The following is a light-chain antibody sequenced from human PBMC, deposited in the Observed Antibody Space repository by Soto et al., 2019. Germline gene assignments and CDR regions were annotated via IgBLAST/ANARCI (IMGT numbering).Light chain of an antibody. J-gene: IGKJ4*01. CDR3: MQGTHWPGS. Sequence: VVVTQSPLSLPVTLGQPASISCRSSQSLVHSDGNTYLNWFQQRPGQSPRRLIYKVSNRDSGVPDKLGGGGSGTYFTQKISRVEAEDVGVYDGMQGTHWPGSSGGGTKREPK. V-gene: IGKV2-30*02. CDR2: KVS. CDR1: QSLVHSDGNTY.